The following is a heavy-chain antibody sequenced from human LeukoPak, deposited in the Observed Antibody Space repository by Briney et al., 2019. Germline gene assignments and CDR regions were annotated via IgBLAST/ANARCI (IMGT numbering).Heavy chain of an antibody. CDR3: ARGDYCSGGSCYYFDY. V-gene: IGHV3-53*01. Sequence: GGSLRLSCAASGFTVSSNYMSWVRQAPGKGLEWVSVIYSGGSTYYADSVKGRFTISRDNSKNTLYLQMNSLRAEDTAVYYCARGDYCSGGSCYYFDYWGQGTLVTVSS. D-gene: IGHD2-15*01. J-gene: IGHJ4*02. CDR1: GFTVSSNY. CDR2: IYSGGST.